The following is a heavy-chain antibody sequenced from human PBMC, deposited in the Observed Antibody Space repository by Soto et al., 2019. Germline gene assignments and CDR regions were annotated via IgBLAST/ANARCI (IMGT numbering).Heavy chain of an antibody. CDR3: AGDEGVLWFGELSNYYYYGMDV. J-gene: IGHJ6*02. CDR2: IYYSGST. V-gene: IGHV4-39*02. D-gene: IGHD3-10*01. CDR1: GGSISSSSYY. Sequence: KPSETLYLTCTVSGGSISSSSYYWGWIRQPPGKGLEWIGSIYYSGSTYYNPSLKSRVTISVDTSKNQFSLKLSSVTAADTAVYYCAGDEGVLWFGELSNYYYYGMDVWGQGTTVTVSS.